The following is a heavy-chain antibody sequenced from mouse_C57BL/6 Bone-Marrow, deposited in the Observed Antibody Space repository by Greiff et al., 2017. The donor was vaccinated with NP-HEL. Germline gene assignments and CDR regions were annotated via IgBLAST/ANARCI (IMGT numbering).Heavy chain of an antibody. Sequence: VQLQESGPGLVQPSQSLSITCTVSGFSFTSYGVHWVRQSPGKGLEWLGVIWSGGSTDYNAAFISRLSISKDNSKSQVFFKMNSLQADDTAIYYCARKDGYYSYYAMDYWGQGTSVTVSS. CDR2: IWSGGST. CDR1: GFSFTSYG. D-gene: IGHD2-3*01. J-gene: IGHJ4*01. V-gene: IGHV2-2*01. CDR3: ARKDGYYSYYAMDY.